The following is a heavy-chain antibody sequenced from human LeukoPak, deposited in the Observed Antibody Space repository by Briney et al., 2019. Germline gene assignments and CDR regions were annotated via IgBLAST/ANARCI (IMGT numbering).Heavy chain of an antibody. Sequence: GGSLRLSCAASGLTFSSYEMNWVRQAPGKGLEWVSYISSSGSTIYYADSVKGRFTISRDNAKNSLYLQMNSLRAEDTAVYYCARTRDGYMDYWGQGTLVTVSS. D-gene: IGHD5-24*01. V-gene: IGHV3-48*03. CDR2: ISSSGSTI. CDR3: ARTRDGYMDY. J-gene: IGHJ4*02. CDR1: GLTFSSYE.